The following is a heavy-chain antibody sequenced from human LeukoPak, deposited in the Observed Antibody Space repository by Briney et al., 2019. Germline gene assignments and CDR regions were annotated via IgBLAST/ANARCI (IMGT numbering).Heavy chain of an antibody. D-gene: IGHD3-22*01. J-gene: IGHJ5*02. V-gene: IGHV4-4*02. CDR2: IYHSGST. CDR3: ARGRGIGNYYDSSGHTNWFDP. Sequence: SGTLSLTCAVSGGSISSSNWWSWVRQPPGKGLEWIGEIYHSGSTNYNPSLKSRVTISVDKSKNQFSLKLSSVTAADTAVYYCARGRGIGNYYDSSGHTNWFDPWGQGTLVTVSS. CDR1: GGSISSSNW.